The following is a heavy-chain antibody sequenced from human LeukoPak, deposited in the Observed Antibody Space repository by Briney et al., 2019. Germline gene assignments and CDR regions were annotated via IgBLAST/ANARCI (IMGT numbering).Heavy chain of an antibody. CDR1: GFTFSSYA. V-gene: IGHV3-30-3*01. D-gene: IGHD1-26*01. Sequence: PGGSLRLSCAASGFTFSSYAMHWVRQAPGKGLEWVAVISYDGSNKYCADSVKGRFTISRDNSKNTLYLQMNSLRAEDTAVYYCARNGPRPVGNNWFDPWGQGTLVTVSS. J-gene: IGHJ5*02. CDR2: ISYDGSNK. CDR3: ARNGPRPVGNNWFDP.